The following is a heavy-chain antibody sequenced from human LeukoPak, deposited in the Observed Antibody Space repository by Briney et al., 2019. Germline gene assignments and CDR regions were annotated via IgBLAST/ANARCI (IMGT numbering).Heavy chain of an antibody. CDR1: GGSISSSSYY. V-gene: IGHV4-39*01. Sequence: SETLSLTCTVSGGSISSSSYYWGWIRQPPGKGLEWIGSIYYSGSTYYNPSLKSRVTISADTSKNQFSLKLSSVTAADTAVYYCARQPRKYVLLWFGESPAYYFDYWGQGTLVTVSS. D-gene: IGHD3-10*01. CDR3: ARQPRKYVLLWFGESPAYYFDY. J-gene: IGHJ4*02. CDR2: IYYSGST.